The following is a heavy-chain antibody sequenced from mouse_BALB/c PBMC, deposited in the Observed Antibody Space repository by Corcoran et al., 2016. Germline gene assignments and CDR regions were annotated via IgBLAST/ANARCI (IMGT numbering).Heavy chain of an antibody. CDR2: INTYTGEP. CDR3: AEYYGKGGMDY. J-gene: IGHJ4*01. V-gene: IGHV9-1*02. Sequence: QIQLVQSGPELKKPGETVKISCKASGYTFTNYGMNWVKQAPGKGLKWMGWINTYTGEPTYADAFKGRFAFYLETSASTAYFQINNLKNEDMATYFCAEYYGKGGMDYWGQGTSVTVSS. D-gene: IGHD1-1*01. CDR1: GYTFTNYG.